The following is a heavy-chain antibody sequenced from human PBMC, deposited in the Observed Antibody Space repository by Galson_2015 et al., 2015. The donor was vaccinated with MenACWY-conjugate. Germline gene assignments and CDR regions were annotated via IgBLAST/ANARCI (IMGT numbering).Heavy chain of an antibody. D-gene: IGHD3-22*01. CDR2: IWSDGGKT. J-gene: IGHJ4*01. V-gene: IGHV3-33*01. CDR1: GFTFRTYG. CDR3: ARDYYDSSGSDSDYFEY. Sequence: SLRLSCAASGFTFRTYGMHWVRQAPGKGLDWVAVIWSDGGKTYYADSVKGRFTISRDNSENKLYLQMNSLRAEDTAVYYCARDYYDSSGSDSDYFEYWGQGTLVTVSS.